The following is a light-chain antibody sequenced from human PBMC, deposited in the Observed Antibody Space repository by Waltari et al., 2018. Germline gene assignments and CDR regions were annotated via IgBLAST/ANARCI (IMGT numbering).Light chain of an antibody. CDR2: GTL. Sequence: QSVLTQPPSVSGAPGQRVTISCTGSSSNIGAGYDVHWYQQPPGTAPKLLMYGTLNRPSGVPDRFSGSKSGTSASLAITGLQAEDEADYYCQSYDSSLSGSRVFGGGTKLTVL. CDR3: QSYDSSLSGSRV. J-gene: IGLJ2*01. V-gene: IGLV1-40*01. CDR1: SSNIGAGYD.